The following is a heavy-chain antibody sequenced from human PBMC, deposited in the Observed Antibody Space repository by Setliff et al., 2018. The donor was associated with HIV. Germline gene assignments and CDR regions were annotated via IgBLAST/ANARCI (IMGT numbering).Heavy chain of an antibody. CDR3: ARVSGLSGELLYFDY. D-gene: IGHD1-26*01. Sequence: ASVKVSCKASGYTFANYAMHWVRQAPGQSLEWMGWINDDSGSTRYSQRFQGRVSITRDTSASTAYMELSSLRSEDTAVYYCARVSGLSGELLYFDYWGLGTLVTSPQ. CDR2: INDDSGST. V-gene: IGHV1-3*01. J-gene: IGHJ4*02. CDR1: GYTFANYA.